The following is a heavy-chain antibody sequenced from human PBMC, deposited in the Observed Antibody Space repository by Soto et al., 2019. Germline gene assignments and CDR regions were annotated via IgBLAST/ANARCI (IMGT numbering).Heavy chain of an antibody. D-gene: IGHD3-16*01. CDR3: ARAYYDTVGYSLDP. V-gene: IGHV4-59*01. Sequence: PSETLSLTCTVSGGSISSYYWSWIRQPPGKVMERTGYIYNGDSTNYNPSLKSRVIISVDTSKNQFSLRLNSMTAADTAVYYCARAYYDTVGYSLDPWGQGILVTVSS. CDR2: IYNGDST. CDR1: GGSISSYY. J-gene: IGHJ5*02.